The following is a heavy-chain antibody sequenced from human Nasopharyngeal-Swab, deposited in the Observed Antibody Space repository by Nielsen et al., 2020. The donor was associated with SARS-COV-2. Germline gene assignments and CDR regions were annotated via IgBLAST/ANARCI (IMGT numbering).Heavy chain of an antibody. D-gene: IGHD6-13*01. CDR2: INPDGSVK. J-gene: IGHJ5*02. V-gene: IGHV3-7*03. Sequence: WIRQPPGKGLEWVANINPDGSVKFYVDSVKGRFTISRDNVYNSVYLQMSSPTAEDTAVYYCASAIAAAGSSWGQGTLVTVSS. CDR3: ASAIAAAGSS.